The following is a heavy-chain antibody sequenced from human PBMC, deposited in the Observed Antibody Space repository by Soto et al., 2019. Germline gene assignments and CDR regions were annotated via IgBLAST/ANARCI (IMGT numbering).Heavy chain of an antibody. CDR2: IKSKTDGGTA. D-gene: IGHD1-26*01. CDR3: TTAPAWGYYGMDV. J-gene: IGHJ6*02. Sequence: GGSLRLSCAASGFTFSNAWMNWVRQAPGEGLEWVGRIKSKTDGGTADYAAPVKGRFTISRDDSKDTLYLQMNSLKTEDTAVYYCTTAPAWGYYGMDVWGQGTTVTVSS. V-gene: IGHV3-15*07. CDR1: GFTFSNAW.